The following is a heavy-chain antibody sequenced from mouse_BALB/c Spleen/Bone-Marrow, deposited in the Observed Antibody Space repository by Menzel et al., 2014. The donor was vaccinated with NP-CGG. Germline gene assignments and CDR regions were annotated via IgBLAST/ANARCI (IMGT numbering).Heavy chain of an antibody. CDR2: IYPGDGDT. J-gene: IGHJ4*01. CDR1: DYAFSTSW. CDR3: ARSDGYRAMDY. V-gene: IGHV1-82*01. Sequence: QVQLQHPGPELVKPGASVKISCKASDYAFSTSWMNWVKQRPGQGLEWIGRIYPGDGDTYYNGKFKGKATLTADKSSSTAYMQLSSLTSVDSAVYFCARSDGYRAMDYWGQGTSVTVSS. D-gene: IGHD2-3*01.